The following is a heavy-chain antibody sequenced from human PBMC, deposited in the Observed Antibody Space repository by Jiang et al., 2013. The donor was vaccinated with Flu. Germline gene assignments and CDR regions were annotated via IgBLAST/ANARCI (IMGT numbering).Heavy chain of an antibody. V-gene: IGHV1-3*01. CDR2: INAGNGNT. CDR3: ARVAGADFWSAKH. D-gene: IGHD3-3*01. Sequence: SGAEVKKPGASVKVSCKASGYTFTSYAMHWVRQAPGQRLEWMGWINAGNGNTKYSQKFQGRVTITRDTSASTAYMELSSLRSEDTAVYYCARVAGADFWSAKHWGQGTPGHRL. CDR1: GYTFTSYA. J-gene: IGHJ4*02.